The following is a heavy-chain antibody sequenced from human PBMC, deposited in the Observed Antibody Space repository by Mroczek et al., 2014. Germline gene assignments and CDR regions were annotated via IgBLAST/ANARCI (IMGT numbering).Heavy chain of an antibody. CDR3: ARDGGDCSSTSCYRWDGGMDV. D-gene: IGHD2-2*02. CDR1: GFTFSSYG. Sequence: QVQLQQSGGGVVQPGRSLRLSCAASGFTFSSYGMHWVRQAPGKGLEWVAVIWYDGSNKYYADSVKGRFTISRDNSKNTLYLQMNSLRAEDTAVYYCARDGGDCSSTSCYRWDGGMDVWGQGT. J-gene: IGHJ6*02. V-gene: IGHV3-33*01. CDR2: IWYDGSNK.